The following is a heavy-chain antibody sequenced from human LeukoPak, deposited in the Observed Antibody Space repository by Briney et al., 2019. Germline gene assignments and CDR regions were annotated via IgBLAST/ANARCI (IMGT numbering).Heavy chain of an antibody. D-gene: IGHD6-19*01. CDR3: SRAGQPSSGWYEGLDYYYYYMDV. CDR2: MNPNSGNT. V-gene: IGHV1-8*03. CDR1: GYTFTSYD. Sequence: ASVKVSCKASGYTFTSYDINWVRQATGQGLEWMGWMNPNSGNTGYAQKFQGRVTITRNTSISTAYMELSSLRSEDTPVYYCSRAGQPSSGWYEGLDYYYYYMDVWGKGTTVTVSS. J-gene: IGHJ6*03.